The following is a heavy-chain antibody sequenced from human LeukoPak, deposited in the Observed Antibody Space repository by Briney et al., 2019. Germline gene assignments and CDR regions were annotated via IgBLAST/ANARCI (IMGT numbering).Heavy chain of an antibody. V-gene: IGHV4-61*02. CDR3: ARGVLYWFDP. CDR1: GGFISSGSYC. CDR2: IYTSGST. J-gene: IGHJ5*02. D-gene: IGHD2-15*01. Sequence: SQTLSLTCTGSGGFISSGSYCGSWIRQPAGKGLEWIGRIYTSGSTNYNPSLKSRVTISVDTSKNQFSLKLSSVTAADTAVYYCARGVLYWFDPWGQGTLVTVSS.